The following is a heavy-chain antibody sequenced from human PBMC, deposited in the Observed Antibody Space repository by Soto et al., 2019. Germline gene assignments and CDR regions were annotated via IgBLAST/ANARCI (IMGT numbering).Heavy chain of an antibody. J-gene: IGHJ6*03. Sequence: DVQLEESGGGLVQPGGSLRLSCAASELTVTSNYMSWVRQAPGKGLEWVSIIYSDGSTYYADSVKGRFTISRDNSKNTLYLQMNSLRGEDTAVYYCATYSGYDYVSSRYYYSYMEVWGKGTTVTVSS. V-gene: IGHV3-66*01. D-gene: IGHD5-12*01. CDR3: ATYSGYDYVSSRYYYSYMEV. CDR1: ELTVTSNY. CDR2: IYSDGST.